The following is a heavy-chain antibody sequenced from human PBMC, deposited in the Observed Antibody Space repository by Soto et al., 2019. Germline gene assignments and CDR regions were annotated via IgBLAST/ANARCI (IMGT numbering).Heavy chain of an antibody. Sequence: PGGSLRLSCAASGFTFSSYSMNWVRQAPGKGLEWVSYISSSSSTIYYADSVKGRFTISRDNAKNSLCLQMNSLRDEDTAVYYCAREGTEMGATNLDYWGQGTLVTVSS. V-gene: IGHV3-48*02. J-gene: IGHJ4*02. CDR2: ISSSSSTI. D-gene: IGHD1-26*01. CDR1: GFTFSSYS. CDR3: AREGTEMGATNLDY.